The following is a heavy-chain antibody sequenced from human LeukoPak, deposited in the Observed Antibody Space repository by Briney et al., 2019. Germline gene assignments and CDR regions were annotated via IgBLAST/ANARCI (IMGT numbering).Heavy chain of an antibody. Sequence: GGSLRLSCAASGFAFSRPAMHWLRQAPGKGLEWVSSISGSGGNTYYADSVKGRFTISRDNSKNTLYLQMNSLRAEDTAVYYCAKPARTDAFDIWGQGTMITVSS. CDR1: GFAFSRPA. CDR2: ISGSGGNT. V-gene: IGHV3-23*01. J-gene: IGHJ3*02. D-gene: IGHD1-14*01. CDR3: AKPARTDAFDI.